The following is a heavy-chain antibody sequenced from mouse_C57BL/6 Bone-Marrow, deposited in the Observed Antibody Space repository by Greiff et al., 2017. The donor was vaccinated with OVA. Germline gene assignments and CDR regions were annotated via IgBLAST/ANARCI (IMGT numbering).Heavy chain of an antibody. J-gene: IGHJ2*01. CDR3: ARTAYYYGSSYHFDY. CDR2: IWTGGGT. D-gene: IGHD1-1*01. CDR1: GFSLTSYA. V-gene: IGHV2-9-1*01. Sequence: VQLVESGPGLVAPSQSLSITCTVSGFSLTSYAISWVRQPPGKGLEWVGVIWTGGGTNYNSAIKSRLSISKDNSKSQVFLKMNSLQTDDTARYYCARTAYYYGSSYHFDYWGQGTTLTVSS.